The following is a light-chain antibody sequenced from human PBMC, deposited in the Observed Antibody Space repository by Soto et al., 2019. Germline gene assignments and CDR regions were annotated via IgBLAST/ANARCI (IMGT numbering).Light chain of an antibody. CDR3: QQYNNWPPWT. V-gene: IGKV3-15*01. J-gene: IGKJ1*01. Sequence: EIVMTQSPATLSVSPGERATLSCRASQSVSSNLAWYQQKPGQAPRLLIYGASTRATGIPARFSGSGSGTXXXXXXXXXQSEDFAVYYCQQYNNWPPWTFGQGTKVDIK. CDR1: QSVSSN. CDR2: GAS.